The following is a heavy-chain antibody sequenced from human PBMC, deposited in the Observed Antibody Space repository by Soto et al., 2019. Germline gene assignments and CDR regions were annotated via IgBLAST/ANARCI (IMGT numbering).Heavy chain of an antibody. Sequence: QVPLVESGGGVVQPGRSLRLSCAASGFTFSSYGMHWVRQAPGKGLEWVAVISYDGSNKYYADSVKGRFTISRDNSKNTLYLQMNSLRAEDTAVYYCANEGYSYAFDYWGQGTLVTVSS. J-gene: IGHJ4*02. CDR3: ANEGYSYAFDY. CDR1: GFTFSSYG. V-gene: IGHV3-30*18. CDR2: ISYDGSNK. D-gene: IGHD5-18*01.